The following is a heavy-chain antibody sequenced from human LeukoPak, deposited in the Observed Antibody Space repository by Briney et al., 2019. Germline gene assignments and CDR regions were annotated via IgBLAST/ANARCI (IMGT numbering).Heavy chain of an antibody. CDR2: IYYSGST. CDR3: ARCGYSSSWFQFDY. Sequence: PSETLSLTCTVSGGSISSHYWSWIRQPPGKGLEWIGYIYYSGSTNYNPSLKSRVTISIDTSKNQFSLKLSSVTAADTAVYYCARCGYSSSWFQFDYWGQGTLVTVSS. J-gene: IGHJ4*02. V-gene: IGHV4-59*11. CDR1: GGSISSHY. D-gene: IGHD6-13*01.